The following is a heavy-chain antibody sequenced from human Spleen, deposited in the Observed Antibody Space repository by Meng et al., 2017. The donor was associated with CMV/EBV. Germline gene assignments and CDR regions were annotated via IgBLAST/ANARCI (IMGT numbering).Heavy chain of an antibody. CDR2: IRPTGST. CDR1: GGSVSDYY. J-gene: IGHJ3*02. D-gene: IGHD3-3*01. V-gene: IGHV4-34*01. CDR3: ARGNWTFDI. Sequence: SETLSLTCAFYGGSVSDYYWSWIRQTPGKGLDWIAEIRPTGSTDYNPSLKNRVTISLDTSKNQFSLKVTSLTAVDPAVYYCARGNWTFDIWGQGTMVTVSS.